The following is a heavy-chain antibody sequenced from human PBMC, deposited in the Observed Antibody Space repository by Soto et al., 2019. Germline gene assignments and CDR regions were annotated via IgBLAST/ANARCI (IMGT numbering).Heavy chain of an antibody. V-gene: IGHV5-51*01. CDR3: ARNSLTDADPIEY. Sequence: GESLKISCKSSGYSFSSYWIAWVRLMPGKGLEWMGSIYPDDSDTKYSPSFQGQVTISADKSISAAYLQWSSLKASDTAIYYCARNSLTDADPIEYWGQGTLVTVSS. CDR2: IYPDDSDT. D-gene: IGHD3-9*01. J-gene: IGHJ4*02. CDR1: GYSFSSYW.